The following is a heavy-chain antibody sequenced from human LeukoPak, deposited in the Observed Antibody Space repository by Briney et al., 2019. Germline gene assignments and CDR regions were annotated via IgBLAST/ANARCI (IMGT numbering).Heavy chain of an antibody. Sequence: GGSLRLSCAASGFTFSNYAMTWVRQAPGKGLEWVSAISGSGGSTSYAESVKGRFAISRDNSKNTLYLQMDSLRAEDTAVYYCAKSDIYDLLTGYSGGERKTEFDYWGQGALVTVSS. V-gene: IGHV3-23*01. J-gene: IGHJ4*02. D-gene: IGHD3-9*01. CDR3: AKSDIYDLLTGYSGGERKTEFDY. CDR1: GFTFSNYA. CDR2: ISGSGGST.